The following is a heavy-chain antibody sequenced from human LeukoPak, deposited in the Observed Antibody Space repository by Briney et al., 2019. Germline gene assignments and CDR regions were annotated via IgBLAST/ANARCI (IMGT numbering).Heavy chain of an antibody. J-gene: IGHJ6*03. CDR2: INWNGGST. CDR3: ARGGRFLEWLPYYYYYYMDV. V-gene: IGHV3-20*04. CDR1: GFTFDDYG. D-gene: IGHD3-3*01. Sequence: GGSLRLSCAASGFTFDDYGMSLVRQAPGKGLEWVSGINWNGGSTGYADSVKGRFTISRDNAKNSLYLQMNSLRAEDTALYYCARGGRFLEWLPYYYYYYMDVWGKGTTVTVSS.